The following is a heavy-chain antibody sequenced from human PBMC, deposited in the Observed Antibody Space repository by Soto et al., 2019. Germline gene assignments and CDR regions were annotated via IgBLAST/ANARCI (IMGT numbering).Heavy chain of an antibody. V-gene: IGHV3-74*01. CDR2: IDSDGSST. CDR3: ARERMQGRLAP. Sequence: EVQLVESGGGLVQPGGSLRLSCPASGFTFSTSWMHWVRQAPGKGLVWVSRIDSDGSSTTYADSVKGRFSISRDNAKRSLYSQTNSPAAEDTAVYHAARERMQGRLAPCGQ. CDR1: GFTFSTSW. D-gene: IGHD2-8*01. J-gene: IGHJ5*02.